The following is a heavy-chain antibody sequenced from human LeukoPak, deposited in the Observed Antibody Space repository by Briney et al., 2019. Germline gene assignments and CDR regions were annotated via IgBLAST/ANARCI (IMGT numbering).Heavy chain of an antibody. V-gene: IGHV1-18*04. CDR3: ARAYYYDSSGYHAFDI. Sequence: ASVKVSCKASGYTFTGYYMHWVRQAPGQGLEWMGWISAYNGNTNYAQKLQGRVTMTTDTSTSTAYMELRSLRSDDTAVYYCARAYYYDSSGYHAFDIWGQGTMVTVSS. CDR1: GYTFTGYY. CDR2: ISAYNGNT. D-gene: IGHD3-22*01. J-gene: IGHJ3*02.